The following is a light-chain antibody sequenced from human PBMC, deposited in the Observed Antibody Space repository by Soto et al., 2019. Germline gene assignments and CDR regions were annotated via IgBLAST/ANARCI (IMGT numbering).Light chain of an antibody. Sequence: EIVMTQSPATLSVSPGERATLSCRASQSVSRNLAWYQQKPGQAPRLLIYAASTRATGIPARFSGSGSGTEFTLTISSLQSEDFAVYYCQQYNNWPYTFGRGTKVEIK. CDR3: QQYNNWPYT. CDR1: QSVSRN. J-gene: IGKJ4*01. V-gene: IGKV3-15*01. CDR2: AAS.